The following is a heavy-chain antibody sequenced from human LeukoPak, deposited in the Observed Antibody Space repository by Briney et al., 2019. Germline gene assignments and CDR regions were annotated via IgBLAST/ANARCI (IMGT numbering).Heavy chain of an antibody. J-gene: IGHJ4*02. V-gene: IGHV3-48*03. CDR3: AREGRDDF. CDR1: GFTFSNYE. D-gene: IGHD5-24*01. Sequence: GGSLRLSCAASGFTFSNYEMNWVRQAPGKGLEWVSYISSPGTTIYYADSVKGRLTISRDNAKNSLYLQMNSLRAEDTAVYYCAREGRDDFWGQGTLVTVSS. CDR2: ISSPGTTI.